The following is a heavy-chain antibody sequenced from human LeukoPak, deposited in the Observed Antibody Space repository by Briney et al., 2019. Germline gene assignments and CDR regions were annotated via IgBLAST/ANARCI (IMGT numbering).Heavy chain of an antibody. D-gene: IGHD3-3*01. CDR1: GFTFTTYW. Sequence: QPGGSLRLSCAASGFTFTTYWMSWVRQAPGKGLEWEANIKQDGSEKYYVDSVKGRFTISRDNAKKSLYLQMNSLRAEDTAVYYCASSGVFDDFWSGYYVFDYWGQGTLVTVSS. J-gene: IGHJ4*02. V-gene: IGHV3-7*01. CDR3: ASSGVFDDFWSGYYVFDY. CDR2: IKQDGSEK.